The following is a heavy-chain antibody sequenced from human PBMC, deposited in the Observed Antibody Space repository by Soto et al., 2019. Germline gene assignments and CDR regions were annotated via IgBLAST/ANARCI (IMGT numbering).Heavy chain of an antibody. Sequence: SETLSLTCTVSGGSISSYYWSWIRQPPGKGLEWIGYIYYSGSTNYNPSLKSRVTISVDTSKNQFSLKLSSVTAADTAVYYCARAPNYGDYYAFDIWGQGTMVTVS. V-gene: IGHV4-59*01. CDR1: GGSISSYY. CDR3: ARAPNYGDYYAFDI. CDR2: IYYSGST. D-gene: IGHD4-17*01. J-gene: IGHJ3*02.